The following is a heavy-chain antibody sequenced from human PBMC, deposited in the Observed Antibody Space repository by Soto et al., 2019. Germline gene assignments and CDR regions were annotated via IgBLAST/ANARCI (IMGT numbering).Heavy chain of an antibody. CDR1: GFTFSSYS. J-gene: IGHJ6*03. CDR2: ISSSSSTI. CDR3: ARGVEYAKRHYYYYYYMDV. Sequence: GGSLRLSCAASGFTFSSYSMNWVRQAPGKGLEWVSYISSSSSTIYYADSVKGRFTISRDNAKNSLYLQMNSLRAEDTAVYYCARGVEYAKRHYYYYYYMDVWGKGTTVTVSS. V-gene: IGHV3-48*01.